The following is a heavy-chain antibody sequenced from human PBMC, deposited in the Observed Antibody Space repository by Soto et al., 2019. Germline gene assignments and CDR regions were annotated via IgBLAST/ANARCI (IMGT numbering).Heavy chain of an antibody. CDR1: GGSISSSSYY. Sequence: SETLSLTCTVSGGSISSSSYYWGWIRQPPGKGLEWIGSIYYSGSTYYNPSLKSRVTISVDTSKNQFSLKLSSVTAADTAVYYCERRRNYDILTGYPFDYWGQGTLVTVSS. V-gene: IGHV4-39*01. D-gene: IGHD3-9*01. CDR3: ERRRNYDILTGYPFDY. J-gene: IGHJ4*02. CDR2: IYYSGST.